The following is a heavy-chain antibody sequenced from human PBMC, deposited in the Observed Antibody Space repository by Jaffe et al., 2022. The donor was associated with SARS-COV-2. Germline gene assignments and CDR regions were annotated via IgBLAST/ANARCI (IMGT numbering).Heavy chain of an antibody. Sequence: QVQLVESGGGLVKPGGSLRLSCAASGFTFSDYYMSWIRQAPGKGLEWISYISIRGSTIYYADSVKGRFTISRDNVKKSLYLRMNSLRAEDTAVYYCARATQWFGEHDAFDLWGQGTMVTVSS. CDR2: ISIRGSTI. J-gene: IGHJ3*01. CDR3: ARATQWFGEHDAFDL. CDR1: GFTFSDYY. D-gene: IGHD3-10*01. V-gene: IGHV3-11*01.